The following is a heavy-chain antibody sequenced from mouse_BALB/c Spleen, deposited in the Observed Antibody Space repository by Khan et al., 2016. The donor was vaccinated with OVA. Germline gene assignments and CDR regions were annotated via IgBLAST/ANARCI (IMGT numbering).Heavy chain of an antibody. CDR3: ASCQIYDGYYMFAY. CDR1: GYTFSSYW. Sequence: QVQLQQSGAELMKPGASVKISCKATGYTFSSYWIEWVKQRPGHGLEWIGEILPGSGSTNYNEKFKGKATFTADTSSNTAYMQLISLTSEDSAVYYCASCQIYDGYYMFAYWGQGTLVTVSA. V-gene: IGHV1-9*01. CDR2: ILPGSGST. D-gene: IGHD2-3*01. J-gene: IGHJ3*01.